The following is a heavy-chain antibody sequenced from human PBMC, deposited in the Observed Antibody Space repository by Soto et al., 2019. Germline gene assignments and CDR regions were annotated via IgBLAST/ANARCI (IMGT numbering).Heavy chain of an antibody. V-gene: IGHV4-34*01. CDR1: GDSLSGYA. D-gene: IGHD3-9*01. CDR2: ITFRGVT. J-gene: IGHJ5*02. CDR3: ARKLEASVRHVEWFSYKWFDP. Sequence: SETLSLTCGVHGDSLSGYAWSWIRQPPGKGLEWIGEITFRGVTNYHPSLKSRVSMSVDTSKNRISLNVSSVTAADTALYFCARKLEASVRHVEWFSYKWFDPWGPGTLVTVSS.